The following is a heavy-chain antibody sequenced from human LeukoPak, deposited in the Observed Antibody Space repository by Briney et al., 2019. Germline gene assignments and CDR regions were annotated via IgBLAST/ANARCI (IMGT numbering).Heavy chain of an antibody. Sequence: SETLSLTCTVSGVSISGYYWSWIRQPPGKGLEWIGYIYYSGSTNYNPSLKSRVTISVDTSKNQFSLKLSSVTAADTAVYYCARDPVFRGGWFDPWGQGTLVTVSS. CDR2: IYYSGST. CDR1: GVSISGYY. V-gene: IGHV4-59*12. CDR3: ARDPVFRGGWFDP. J-gene: IGHJ5*02. D-gene: IGHD2-15*01.